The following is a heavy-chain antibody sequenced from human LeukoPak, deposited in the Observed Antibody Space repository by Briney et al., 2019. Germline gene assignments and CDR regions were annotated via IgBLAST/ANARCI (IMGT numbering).Heavy chain of an antibody. V-gene: IGHV3-53*01. Sequence: GGSLRLSCAASGFTFSSYSMSWVRQAPGKGLEWVSFIYSDNTHYSDSVKGRYTISRDNSKNTLYLQMNSLRAEDTAVYYCARRAGAYSHPYDYWGQGTLVTVSS. CDR2: IYSDNT. CDR3: ARRAGAYSHPYDY. CDR1: GFTFSSYS. D-gene: IGHD4/OR15-4a*01. J-gene: IGHJ4*02.